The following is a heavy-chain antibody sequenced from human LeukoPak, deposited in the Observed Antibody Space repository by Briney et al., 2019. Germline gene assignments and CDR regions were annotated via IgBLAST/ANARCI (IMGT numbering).Heavy chain of an antibody. D-gene: IGHD1-26*01. V-gene: IGHV3-21*01. CDR2: ISSSSSYI. J-gene: IGHJ4*02. Sequence: GGSLRLSCAASGFTFSSYSMNWVRQAPGKGLEWVSSISSSSSYIYYADSAKGRFTISRDNAKNSLYLQMNSLRAEDTAVYYCARDRSRSYEIDYWGQGTLVTVSS. CDR3: ARDRSRSYEIDY. CDR1: GFTFSSYS.